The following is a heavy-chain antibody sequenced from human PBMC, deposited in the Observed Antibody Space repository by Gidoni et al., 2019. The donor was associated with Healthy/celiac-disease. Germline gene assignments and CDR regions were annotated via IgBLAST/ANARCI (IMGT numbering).Heavy chain of an antibody. CDR1: GGTFSSYA. J-gene: IGHJ6*02. CDR2: IIPIFGTA. CDR3: AREQEYCSSTSCYYYYGMDV. V-gene: IGHV1-69*01. D-gene: IGHD2-2*01. Sequence: QVQLVQSGAEVKKPGSSVKVSCKASGGTFSSYAISWVRQAPGQGLEWMGGIIPIFGTANYAQKFQGRVTITADESTSTAYMELSSLRSEDTAVYYCAREQEYCSSTSCYYYYGMDVWGQGTTVTVSS.